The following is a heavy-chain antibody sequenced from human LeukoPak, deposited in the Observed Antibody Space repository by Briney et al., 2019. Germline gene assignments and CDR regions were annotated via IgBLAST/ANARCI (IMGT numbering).Heavy chain of an antibody. V-gene: IGHV3-23*01. D-gene: IGHD3-10*01. CDR3: AKDDAWLRFGE. CDR2: ISGRGGST. Sequence: PGGSLRLSRAPSGLTFSSYAMSWVPRAPGKGVEWVSAISGRGGSTYYADSVKGRFTISRDNSKNTLSLEVISLTAEDTAVYYCAKDDAWLRFGEWSQGTLVTVSS. J-gene: IGHJ4*02. CDR1: GLTFSSYA.